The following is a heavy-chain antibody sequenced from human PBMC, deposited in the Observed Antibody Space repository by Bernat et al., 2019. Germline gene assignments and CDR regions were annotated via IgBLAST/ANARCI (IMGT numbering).Heavy chain of an antibody. Sequence: QVTLKESGPALVKPSETLTLTCAVSGFSLSSPKVGVSWIRQPPGKALEWLTHILSNDEKSFNTFLKSRLSISKDTSKGQVVLTMTNMDPVDTATYYCARIPDRTSSVSGFDYWGQGILVTVSS. D-gene: IGHD6-6*01. V-gene: IGHV2-26*01. J-gene: IGHJ4*02. CDR3: ARIPDRTSSVSGFDY. CDR1: GFSLSSPKVG. CDR2: ILSNDEK.